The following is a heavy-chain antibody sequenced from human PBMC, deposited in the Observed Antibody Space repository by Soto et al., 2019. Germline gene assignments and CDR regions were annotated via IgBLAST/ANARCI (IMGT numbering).Heavy chain of an antibody. Sequence: GASVKVSCKASGYTFTSYGISWVRQAPGQGLEWMGWISAYNGNTNYAQKFQGRVTMTTDTSTDTAYMELSSLRSEDTAVYYCATGIIAAAGFYYYYGMDVWGQGTTVTVSS. CDR1: GYTFTSYG. J-gene: IGHJ6*02. V-gene: IGHV1-18*01. D-gene: IGHD6-13*01. CDR3: ATGIIAAAGFYYYYGMDV. CDR2: ISAYNGNT.